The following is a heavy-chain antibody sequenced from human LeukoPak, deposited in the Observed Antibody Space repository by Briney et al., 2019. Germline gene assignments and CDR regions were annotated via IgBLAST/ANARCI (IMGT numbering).Heavy chain of an antibody. CDR3: AREAPYSSGWYHGVDY. CDR1: GYTFTGYF. V-gene: IGHV1-18*04. D-gene: IGHD6-19*01. J-gene: IGHJ4*02. Sequence: GASVKVSCKASGYTFTGYFIQWVRQAPGQGLEWMGWISAYNGNTNYAQKLQGRVTMTTDTSTSTAYMELRSLRSDDTAVYYCAREAPYSSGWYHGVDYWGQGTLVTVSS. CDR2: ISAYNGNT.